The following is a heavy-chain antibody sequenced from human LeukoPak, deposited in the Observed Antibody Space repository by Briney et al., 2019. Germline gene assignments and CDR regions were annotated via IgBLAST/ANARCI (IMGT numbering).Heavy chain of an antibody. CDR3: ARGTAWFDP. V-gene: IGHV3-30*03. CDR2: ISYDGSNK. J-gene: IGHJ5*02. CDR1: GFTFSSYG. Sequence: GRSLRLSCAATGFTFSSYGMHWVRQAPGKGLEWVAVISYDGSNKYYADSVKGRFTISRDNSKNTLYLQMNSLRAEDTAVYYCARGTAWFDPWGQGTLVTASS.